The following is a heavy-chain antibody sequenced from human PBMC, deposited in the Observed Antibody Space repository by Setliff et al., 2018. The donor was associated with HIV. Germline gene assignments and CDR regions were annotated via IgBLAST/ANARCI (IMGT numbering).Heavy chain of an antibody. J-gene: IGHJ4*02. CDR3: ASCHVGYAYDFNY. Sequence: PSETLSLTCSVSGGSISSSSYYWGWIRQPPGKGLEWIRSGSYSGSSYYNPSLKSRVTIAVDTSKNQFSLKLISMTAADTAVYYCASCHVGYAYDFNYWGQGALVTVSS. CDR2: GSYSGSS. V-gene: IGHV4-39*01. CDR1: GGSISSSSYY. D-gene: IGHD3-16*01.